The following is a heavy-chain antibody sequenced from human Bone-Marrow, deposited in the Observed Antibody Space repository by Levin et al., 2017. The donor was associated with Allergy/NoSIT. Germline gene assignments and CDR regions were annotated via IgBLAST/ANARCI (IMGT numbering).Heavy chain of an antibody. J-gene: IGHJ4*02. D-gene: IGHD2-2*01. V-gene: IGHV4-38-2*02. CDR2: MYHSGST. Sequence: SSETLSLTCTVSTYSISSGYYWGWIRQPPGKGLEWIGSMYHSGSTYYNPSLKSRITISIDTSNNQFSLKLSSMTAADTAVYYCARTLGYCSSDGCYYYFDSWGQGTLVTVSP. CDR3: ARTLGYCSSDGCYYYFDS. CDR1: TYSISSGYY.